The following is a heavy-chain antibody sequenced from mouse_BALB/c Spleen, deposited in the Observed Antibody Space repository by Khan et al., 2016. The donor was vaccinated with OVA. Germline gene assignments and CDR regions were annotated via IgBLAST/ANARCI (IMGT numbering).Heavy chain of an antibody. CDR3: TRGGGGNRFAY. V-gene: IGHV1S137*01. J-gene: IGHJ3*01. CDR1: GYTFTDFT. CDR2: ISTYYGDA. Sequence: QVQLQQSGAELVRPGVSVKISCKGSGYTFTDFTMHWVKQSHAKSLEWIGVISTYYGDATYNQKFKGKATMTVDKASSTAYMELARLTSEDSAIDSCTRGGGGNRFAYWGQGTLVTVSA.